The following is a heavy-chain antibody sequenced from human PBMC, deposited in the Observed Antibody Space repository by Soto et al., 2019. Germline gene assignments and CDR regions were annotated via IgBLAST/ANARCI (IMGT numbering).Heavy chain of an antibody. Sequence: SLRLSCAASGLTFSSYAMHWVRPAPGKWLELVAVISYEGSNKYYADSVKGRFTISRDNSKDSLYLQMNSLRAEDTPVYYCASSSIGAAINAFDSSGQGKMVTVSS. D-gene: IGHD6-13*01. J-gene: IGHJ3*02. CDR3: ASSSIGAAINAFDS. CDR2: ISYEGSNK. CDR1: GLTFSSYA. V-gene: IGHV3-30-3*01.